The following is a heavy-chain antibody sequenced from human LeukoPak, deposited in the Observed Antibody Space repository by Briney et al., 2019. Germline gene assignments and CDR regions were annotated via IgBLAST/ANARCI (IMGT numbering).Heavy chain of an antibody. Sequence: PSETLSLTCTVSGGSISSYYWSWIRQPPGKGREGFGYIYYSGSTNYNPSLKSRVTISVDTSKNQFSLKLISVTAADTAVYYCAREGIAAAGTIGSSWFDPWGQGTLVTVSS. J-gene: IGHJ5*02. D-gene: IGHD6-13*01. V-gene: IGHV4-59*01. CDR3: AREGIAAAGTIGSSWFDP. CDR1: GGSISSYY. CDR2: IYYSGST.